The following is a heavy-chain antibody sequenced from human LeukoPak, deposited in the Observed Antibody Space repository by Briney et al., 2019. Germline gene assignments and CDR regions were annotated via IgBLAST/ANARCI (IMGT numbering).Heavy chain of an antibody. CDR3: AKDKFTYYYDSSGTPTFDY. D-gene: IGHD3-22*01. V-gene: IGHV3-23*01. CDR2: ISGSGGST. J-gene: IGHJ4*02. Sequence: GGSLRLSCAASGFTFSSYAMSWVRQAPGKGLEWVSGISGSGGSTYYADSVKGRFTISRDNSKNTLYLQMNSIRAEDTAVYYCAKDKFTYYYDSSGTPTFDYWGQGTLVTVSS. CDR1: GFTFSSYA.